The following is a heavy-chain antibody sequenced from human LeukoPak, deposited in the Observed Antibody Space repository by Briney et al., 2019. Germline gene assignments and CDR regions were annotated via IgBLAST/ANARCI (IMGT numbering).Heavy chain of an antibody. D-gene: IGHD6-13*01. J-gene: IGHJ4*02. CDR3: AKGYSSSWFDY. CDR2: ISGSGGST. V-gene: IGHV3-23*01. Sequence: GGSLRLSCDASGFSFNSYAMSWVRQAPGKGLEWVSAISGSGGSTYYADSVKGRFTISRDNSKNTLYLQMNSLRAEDTAVYYCAKGYSSSWFDYWGQGTLVTVSS. CDR1: GFSFNSYA.